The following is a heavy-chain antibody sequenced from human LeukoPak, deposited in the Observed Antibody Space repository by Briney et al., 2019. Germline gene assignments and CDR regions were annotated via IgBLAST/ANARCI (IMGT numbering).Heavy chain of an antibody. J-gene: IGHJ4*02. CDR1: GGSISSYY. CDR2: IYYSGST. V-gene: IGHV4-59*08. Sequence: KTSETLSLTCTVSGGSISSYYWSWIRQPPGKGLEWIGYIYYSGSTNYNPSLKSRVTISVDTSKNQFSLKLSSVTAADTAVYYCARRRTYYYDSSGSFDYWGQGTLVTVSS. CDR3: ARRRTYYYDSSGSFDY. D-gene: IGHD3-22*01.